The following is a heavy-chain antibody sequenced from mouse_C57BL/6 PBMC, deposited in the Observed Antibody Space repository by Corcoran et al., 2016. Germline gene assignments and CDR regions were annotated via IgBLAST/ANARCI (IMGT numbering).Heavy chain of an antibody. CDR1: GFSLSTSGMG. CDR2: IYWYDDT. D-gene: IGHD3-2*02. V-gene: IGHV8-12*01. Sequence: QVTLTESGAGILQSSQTLRLTCSFSGFSLSTSGMGVSWIRQPSGKGLEWLAHIYWYDDTRYNPSLKSRLTISKDTSRNQVFLKITSVDTADTGTCYCAGGSGPRAAMDYWGQGTSVTVAS. J-gene: IGHJ4*01. CDR3: AGGSGPRAAMDY.